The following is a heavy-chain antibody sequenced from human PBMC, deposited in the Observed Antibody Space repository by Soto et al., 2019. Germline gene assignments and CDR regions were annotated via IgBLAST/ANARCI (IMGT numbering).Heavy chain of an antibody. CDR2: IVLGSGNT. CDR3: AAESMHRVTSAGDY. CDR1: GLTFRNFA. V-gene: IGHV1-58*01. J-gene: IGHJ4*02. Sequence: QMQLVQSGHEVRKPGTSVTVSCQASGLTFRNFAVQWVRQARGQRPEWIGWIVLGSGNTNYSQKLQERVTLTRDTSTSTAYMELRRLTLEDTAVYYCAAESMHRVTSAGDYWGQGNRVTVSS. D-gene: IGHD2-21*02.